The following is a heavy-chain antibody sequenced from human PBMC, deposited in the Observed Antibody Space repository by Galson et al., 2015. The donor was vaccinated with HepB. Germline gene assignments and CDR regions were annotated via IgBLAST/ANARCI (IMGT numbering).Heavy chain of an antibody. V-gene: IGHV3-23*01. Sequence: SLRLSCAASGFRFTRYAMTWVRQAPGKGLEWVSSITSSGGEDYYTDSVKGRFTVSRDNSKNTLLLQLNSLRAEETAMYFCAKDGIMVANNPYHLHYWGQEPL. J-gene: IGHJ4*02. CDR1: GFRFTRYA. CDR2: ITSSGGED. D-gene: IGHD2-15*01. CDR3: AKDGIMVANNPYHLHY.